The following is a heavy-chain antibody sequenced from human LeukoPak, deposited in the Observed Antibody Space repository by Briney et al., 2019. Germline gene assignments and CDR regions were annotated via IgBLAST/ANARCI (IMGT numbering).Heavy chain of an antibody. D-gene: IGHD3-10*01. CDR3: ARHDVVPVIRRGFDF. CDR2: IFYSGTT. V-gene: IGHV4-59*08. J-gene: IGHJ4*02. CDR1: GGSVSGYY. Sequence: SETLSLTCTVSGGSVSGYYWSWIRRPPGKGMEYIGYIFYSGTTLYSPSLKGRVTMSIHTSEHQFSLKLSSVTAADTAVYYCARHDVVPVIRRGFDFWGQGTLVTVSS.